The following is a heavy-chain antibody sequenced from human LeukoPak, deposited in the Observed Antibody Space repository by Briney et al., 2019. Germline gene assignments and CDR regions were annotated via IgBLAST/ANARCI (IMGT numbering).Heavy chain of an antibody. CDR2: IKEDGSGK. CDR3: ARDFDYDFWSGYSVTPSMGYFDY. CDR1: GFISSYW. D-gene: IGHD3-3*01. J-gene: IGHJ4*02. Sequence: GGSLRLSCAASGFISSYWMSWVRQAPGKGLEWVANIKEDGSGKYYVDSVKGRFSISRDNAKNSLYLQINSLRAEDTAVYYCARDFDYDFWSGYSVTPSMGYFDYWGQGTLVTVSS. V-gene: IGHV3-7*01.